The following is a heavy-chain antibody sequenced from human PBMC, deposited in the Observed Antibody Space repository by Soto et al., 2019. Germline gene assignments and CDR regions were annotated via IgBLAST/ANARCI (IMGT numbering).Heavy chain of an antibody. CDR2: IYYSGST. J-gene: IGHJ5*02. CDR1: GGSISSGGYY. D-gene: IGHD2-15*01. V-gene: IGHV4-31*03. Sequence: QVQLQESGPGLVKPSQTLSLTCTVSGGSISSGGYYWSWIRQHPGKGLEWIGYIYYSGSTYYNPSLKSRVTISVDTSKNQFPLKLRPVTAADTAVYYCARDVGGTSPGGWFDPWGQGTLVTVSS. CDR3: ARDVGGTSPGGWFDP.